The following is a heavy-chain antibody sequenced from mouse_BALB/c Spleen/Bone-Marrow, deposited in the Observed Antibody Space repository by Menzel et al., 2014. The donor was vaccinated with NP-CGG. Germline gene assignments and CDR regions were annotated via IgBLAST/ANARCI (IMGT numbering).Heavy chain of an antibody. Sequence: EVKVVESGGGLVQPGGSRKLSCAASGFTSSSFGMHWVRQAPERGLVWVPYISSGSSTIFYADTQKGRFTISSDNPKNTLFLQMTSLRSEDTAMYYCTRGGNWEDFDCWGQGTTLTVSS. J-gene: IGHJ2*01. CDR1: GFTSSSFG. CDR2: ISSGSSTI. V-gene: IGHV5-17*02. CDR3: TRGGNWEDFDC. D-gene: IGHD4-1*01.